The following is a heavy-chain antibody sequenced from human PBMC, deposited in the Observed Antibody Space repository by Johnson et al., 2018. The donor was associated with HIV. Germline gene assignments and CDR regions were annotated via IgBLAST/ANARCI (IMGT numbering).Heavy chain of an antibody. CDR1: RFTFSDYY. V-gene: IGHV3-11*04. D-gene: IGHD3-16*01. CDR3: ARDRGGDAISFEV. Sequence: QVQLVESGGGLVKPGGSLRLSCAASRFTFSDYYMSWIRQTPGKGLEWVAYISSSGGTIYYADSVKGRFSISRDNAKNSLYLQMNSLRAEDTAVYYCARDRGGDAISFEVWGQGTMVIVSS. CDR2: ISSSGGTI. J-gene: IGHJ3*01.